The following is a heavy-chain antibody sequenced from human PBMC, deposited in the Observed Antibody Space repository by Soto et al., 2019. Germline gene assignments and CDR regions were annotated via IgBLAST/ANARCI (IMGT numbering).Heavy chain of an antibody. CDR3: ASQYYDLWSGRFDP. J-gene: IGHJ5*02. CDR1: GGSLSGYY. V-gene: IGHV4-34*01. Sequence: SETLSLTCAVYGGSLSGYYWSWIRQPPGKGLEWIGEINHSGSTNYNPSLKSRVTISADRSRNQFSLKLSSVTAADTAMYYCASQYYDLWSGRFDPWGQGTLVTVSS. CDR2: INHSGST. D-gene: IGHD3-3*01.